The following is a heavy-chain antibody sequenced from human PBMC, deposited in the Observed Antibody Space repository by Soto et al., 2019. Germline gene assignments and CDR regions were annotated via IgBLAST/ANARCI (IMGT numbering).Heavy chain of an antibody. CDR3: ARGGSSYPPPNYDY. CDR2: VTPYNGNT. Sequence: GAPVKVSCKASGYTFTDYGISWARQAPGQGLEWMGWVTPYNGNTNYEQKLQGRVTMTTDTSTSTVYMELRSLRSDDTGVYYCARGGSSYPPPNYDYWGQGTLVTVSS. CDR1: GYTFTDYG. D-gene: IGHD2-2*01. V-gene: IGHV1-18*01. J-gene: IGHJ4*02.